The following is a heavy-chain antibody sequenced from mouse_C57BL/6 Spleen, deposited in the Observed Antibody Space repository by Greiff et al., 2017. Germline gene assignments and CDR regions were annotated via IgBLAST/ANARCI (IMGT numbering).Heavy chain of an antibody. D-gene: IGHD1-1*01. J-gene: IGHJ3*01. V-gene: IGHV1-64*01. CDR2: IHPNSGST. Sequence: QVQLQQPGAELVKPGASVKLSCKASGYTFTSYWMHWVKQRPGQGLEWIGMIHPNSGSTNYNEKFKSKATLTVDKSSSTAYMQLSSLTSEDSAVDYCARTCYCDSSPGFAYWGQGTLVTVSA. CDR1: GYTFTSYW. CDR3: ARTCYCDSSPGFAY.